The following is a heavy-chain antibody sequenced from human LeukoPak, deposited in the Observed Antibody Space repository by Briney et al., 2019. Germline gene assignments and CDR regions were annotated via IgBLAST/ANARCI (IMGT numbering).Heavy chain of an antibody. J-gene: IGHJ4*02. D-gene: IGHD2-8*01. CDR3: ARVLHAPYLIDS. V-gene: IGHV4-38-2*02. CDR1: DSSITSTYY. CDR2: VFRLQTVRT. Sequence: SETLSLTCTVSDSSITSTYYWAWFRQPPGKGLEWIATVFRLQTVRTFYNPSLESPVTISLDPSQNQFSLNLTSVTAADTALYFCARVLHAPYLIDSWGQGTLVTVSS.